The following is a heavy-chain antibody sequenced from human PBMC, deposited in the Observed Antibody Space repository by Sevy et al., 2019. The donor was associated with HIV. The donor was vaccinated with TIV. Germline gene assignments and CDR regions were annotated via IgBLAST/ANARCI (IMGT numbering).Heavy chain of an antibody. CDR3: ARVSGYQYYFDY. CDR1: GGSISSDGYS. D-gene: IGHD5-12*01. Sequence: SETLSLTCAVSGGSISSDGYSWSWIRQPPGKGLEWIGYIYHSGSTYYNPSLKSRVTISVDRSKNQFSLKVSSVTAADTAMYYCARVSGYQYYFDYWGQGTLVTVSS. CDR2: IYHSGST. V-gene: IGHV4-30-2*01. J-gene: IGHJ4*02.